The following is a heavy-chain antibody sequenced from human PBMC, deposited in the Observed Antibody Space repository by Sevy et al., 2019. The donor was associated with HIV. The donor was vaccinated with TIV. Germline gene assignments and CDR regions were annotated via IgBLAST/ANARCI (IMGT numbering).Heavy chain of an antibody. D-gene: IGHD3-9*01. J-gene: IGHJ6*02. Sequence: SETLSLTCTVSGGSISNYYWNWIRQPPGKGLEWIGYIYYSASTNYNHSLKSRVTISVDTSKNQLSLRLNSVTAADTAVYYCAREPPYYDILSGYSYGMDVWGQGTTVTVSS. V-gene: IGHV4-59*01. CDR1: GGSISNYY. CDR2: IYYSAST. CDR3: AREPPYYDILSGYSYGMDV.